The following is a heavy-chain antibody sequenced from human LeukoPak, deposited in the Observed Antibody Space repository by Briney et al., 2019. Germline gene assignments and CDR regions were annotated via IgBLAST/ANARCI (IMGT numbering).Heavy chain of an antibody. CDR3: AKAPLRCSSTSCYSEFQH. CDR1: GFTFSSYA. Sequence: GGSLRLSCAASGFTFSSYAMSWVRQAPGKGLEWVSAISGGGGSTYYADSVKGRFTISRDNSKNTLYLQMNSLGAEDTAVDYCAKAPLRCSSTSCYSEFQHWGQGTLVTVSS. V-gene: IGHV3-23*01. D-gene: IGHD2-2*01. CDR2: ISGGGGST. J-gene: IGHJ1*01.